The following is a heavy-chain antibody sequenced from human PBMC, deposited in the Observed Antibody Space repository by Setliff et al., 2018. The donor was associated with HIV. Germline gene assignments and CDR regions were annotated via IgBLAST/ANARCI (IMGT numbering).Heavy chain of an antibody. D-gene: IGHD2-15*01. CDR2: IYPSGGT. CDR3: ARVFPPIRGAPFGTPPGAFDI. J-gene: IGHJ3*02. CDR1: GGSFSSYH. V-gene: IGHV4-4*07. Sequence: PSETLSLTCTVSGGSFSSYHWSWIRQSASKGLEWIGRIYPSGGTIYNPSLRSRVTLSVDTSQNQFSLRLTSVTAADTAIYYCARVFPPIRGAPFGTPPGAFDIWGQGTMVTVSS.